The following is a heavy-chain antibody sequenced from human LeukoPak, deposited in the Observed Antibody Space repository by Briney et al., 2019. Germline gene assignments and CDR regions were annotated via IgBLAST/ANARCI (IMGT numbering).Heavy chain of an antibody. CDR2: IIPIFGTA. D-gene: IGHD6-13*01. J-gene: IGHJ4*02. CDR3: ARVVGEQLVFDY. CDR1: GGTFSSYA. Sequence: ASVKVSCKASGGTFSSYAISWVRQAPGQGLEWMGGIIPIFGTANYAQKFQGRVTITADESTSTAYMELSSLRSEDTAVYYCARVVGEQLVFDYWGQGTLVTVSS. V-gene: IGHV1-69*13.